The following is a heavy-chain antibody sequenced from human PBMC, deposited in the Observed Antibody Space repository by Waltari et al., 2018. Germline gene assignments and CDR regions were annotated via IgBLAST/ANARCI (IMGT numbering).Heavy chain of an antibody. J-gene: IGHJ4*02. D-gene: IGHD3-10*01. CDR1: GFSFSNYG. CDR2: IWSDGSQK. V-gene: IGHV3-33*01. Sequence: QVQLVESGGGVVQPGRSLSLSCAASGFSFSNYGMHWVRQFPGKGLEWVAVIWSDGSQKYYGDAVKGRFTISRDNSKNTLYLQMNSLTGEDTALYLCARDNRHYYGSGSFPFDFWGQGTLVTVSS. CDR3: ARDNRHYYGSGSFPFDF.